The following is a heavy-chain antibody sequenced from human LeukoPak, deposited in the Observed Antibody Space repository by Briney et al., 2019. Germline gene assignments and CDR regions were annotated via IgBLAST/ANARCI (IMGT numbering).Heavy chain of an antibody. CDR1: GGPISSSSGNC. D-gene: IGHD4-23*01. J-gene: IGHJ4*02. CDR2: IYHSGST. V-gene: IGHV4-4*02. Sequence: PSETLSLTCAVSGGPISSSSGNCWTWVRQPPGKGLEWIGEIYHSGSTNYNPSLKSRVTMLLDKSKNQFSLKLSSVTAADTAVYYCARNGGNSDFDYWGQGTLVTVSS. CDR3: ARNGGNSDFDY.